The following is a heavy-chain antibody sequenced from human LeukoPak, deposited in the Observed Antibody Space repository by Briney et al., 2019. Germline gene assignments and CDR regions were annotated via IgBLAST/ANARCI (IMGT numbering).Heavy chain of an antibody. CDR2: IYYSGST. D-gene: IGHD4-17*01. Sequence: SETLSLTCTVSGGSISSGGYYWSWIRQHPGKGLEWIGYIYYSGSTYYNPSLKSRVTISVDTSKNQFSLKLSSVTAADTAVYYCARSKTTVTTLRYYYYGMDVWGQGTTVTVSS. J-gene: IGHJ6*02. CDR1: GGSISSGGYY. CDR3: ARSKTTVTTLRYYYYGMDV. V-gene: IGHV4-31*03.